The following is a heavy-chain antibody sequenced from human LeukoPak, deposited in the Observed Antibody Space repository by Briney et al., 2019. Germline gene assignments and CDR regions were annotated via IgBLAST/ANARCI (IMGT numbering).Heavy chain of an antibody. CDR3: ARVGRWLQAFDY. V-gene: IGHV1-2*02. J-gene: IGHJ4*02. CDR1: GYTFTGYY. CDR2: VNPNSGGT. D-gene: IGHD5-24*01. Sequence: ASVKVSCKASGYTFTGYYMHWVRQAPGQGLEWMGWVNPNSGGTNYAQKFQGRVTMTRDTSISTACMELSRLRSDDTAVYYCARVGRWLQAFDYWGQGTLVTVSS.